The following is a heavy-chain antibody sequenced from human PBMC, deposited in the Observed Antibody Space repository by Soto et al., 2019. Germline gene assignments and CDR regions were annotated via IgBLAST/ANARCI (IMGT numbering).Heavy chain of an antibody. CDR2: ISGSGGST. CDR1: GFTFISYA. J-gene: IGHJ4*02. V-gene: IGHV3-23*01. CDR3: AKDPAYCGGDCDSGYYFDY. D-gene: IGHD2-21*02. Sequence: GGSLRLSCAASGFTFISYALSWVRQAPGKGLEWVSGISGSGGSTYYADSVKGRFTISRDNSKNTLYLKMNSLRAEDTAVYYCAKDPAYCGGDCDSGYYFDYWGQGTLVTVSS.